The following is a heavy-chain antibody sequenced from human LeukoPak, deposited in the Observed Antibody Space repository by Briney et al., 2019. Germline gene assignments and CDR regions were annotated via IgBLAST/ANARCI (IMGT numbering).Heavy chain of an antibody. CDR1: GGSISSSSYY. CDR2: IYYSGST. CDR3: ARVWKHFTRPSRSYYYYMDV. J-gene: IGHJ6*03. D-gene: IGHD3-3*01. V-gene: IGHV4-39*07. Sequence: SETLSLTCTVSGGSISSSSYYWGWIRQPPGKGLEWIGSIYYSGSTYYNPSLKSRVTISVDTSKNQFSLKLSSVTAADTAVYYCARVWKHFTRPSRSYYYYMDVWGKGTTVTVSS.